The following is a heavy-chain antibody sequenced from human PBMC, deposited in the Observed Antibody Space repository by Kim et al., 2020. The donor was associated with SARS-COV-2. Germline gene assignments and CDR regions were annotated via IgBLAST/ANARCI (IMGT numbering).Heavy chain of an antibody. V-gene: IGHV3-23*01. D-gene: IGHD2-2*01. J-gene: IGHJ5*02. CDR1: GFTFSSYA. Sequence: GGSLRLSCAASGFTFSSYAMSWVRQAPGKGLEWVSAISGSGGSTYYADSVKGRFTISRDNSKNTLYLQMNSLRAEDTAVYYCAKDTVGRAAMRLAWSTRGPNWFDPWGQGTLVTVSS. CDR3: AKDTVGRAAMRLAWSTRGPNWFDP. CDR2: ISGSGGST.